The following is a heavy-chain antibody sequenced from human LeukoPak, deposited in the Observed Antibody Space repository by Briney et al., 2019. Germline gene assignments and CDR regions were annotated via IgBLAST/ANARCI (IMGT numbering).Heavy chain of an antibody. CDR2: IIPIFGTA. Sequence: SVKVSRKASGGTFSSYAISWVRQAPGQGLEWMGGIIPIFGTANYAQKFQGRVTITADESTSTAYMELSSLRSEDTAVYYCARTYCSSTSCLTRYYYYYGMDVWGQGTTVTVSS. V-gene: IGHV1-69*13. D-gene: IGHD2-2*01. CDR1: GGTFSSYA. CDR3: ARTYCSSTSCLTRYYYYYGMDV. J-gene: IGHJ6*02.